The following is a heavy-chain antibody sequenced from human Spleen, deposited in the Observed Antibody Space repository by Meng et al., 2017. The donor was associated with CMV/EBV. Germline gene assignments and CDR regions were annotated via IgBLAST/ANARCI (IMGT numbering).Heavy chain of an antibody. D-gene: IGHD1-26*01. V-gene: IGHV4-59*01. CDR2: IHYSEST. Sequence: SETLSLTCTVSGGSISHYHWSWIRQPPGKGLQWIGNIHYSESTIYNFIFKSRVTISIDTSKNQFSLKLTSVTAADTAVYYCARTKGWELLQYYYYGLDVWGQGTTVTVSS. J-gene: IGHJ6*02. CDR3: ARTKGWELLQYYYYGLDV. CDR1: GGSISHYH.